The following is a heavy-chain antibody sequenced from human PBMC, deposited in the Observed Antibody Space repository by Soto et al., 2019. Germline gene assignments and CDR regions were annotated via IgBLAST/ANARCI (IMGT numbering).Heavy chain of an antibody. V-gene: IGHV4-34*01. J-gene: IGHJ4*02. CDR2: AHHSGRT. CDR3: ARSEATGLDY. CDR1: GGSFSGYY. Sequence: SETLSLTCAVYGGSFSGYYWSWIRQPPGKGLEWIGEAHHSGRTNYNPSLKSRVTISVDKSKNHFSLKLSSVTAADTAVYYCARSEATGLDYWGQGTLVTVSS. D-gene: IGHD1-26*01.